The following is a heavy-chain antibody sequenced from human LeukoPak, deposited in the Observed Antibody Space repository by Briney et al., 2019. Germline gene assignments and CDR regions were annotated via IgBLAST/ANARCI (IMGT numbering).Heavy chain of an antibody. Sequence: SVKVSCKASGDSFNTYAISWVQQAPGQGLEWMGVIIPSFGAADLAQKFQARVSITADASTATAYMELSSLRSEDTAVYYCVRSQEFGIMDDAYATWGQGTLVTVSS. CDR1: GDSFNTYA. CDR3: VRSQEFGIMDDAYAT. D-gene: IGHD3-16*01. V-gene: IGHV1-69*13. J-gene: IGHJ3*02. CDR2: IIPSFGAA.